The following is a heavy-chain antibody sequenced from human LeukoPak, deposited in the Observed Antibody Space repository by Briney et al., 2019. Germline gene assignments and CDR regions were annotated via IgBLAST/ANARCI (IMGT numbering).Heavy chain of an antibody. Sequence: ASVKVSCKASGYTFTGYYMHWVRQAPGQGLEWMGRINPNSGGTNYAQKLQGRVTMTTDTSTSTAYMELRSLRSDDTAVYYCARDETDDSSGYPPLGYWGQGTLVTVSS. CDR2: INPNSGGT. CDR1: GYTFTGYY. J-gene: IGHJ4*02. V-gene: IGHV1-2*06. CDR3: ARDETDDSSGYPPLGY. D-gene: IGHD3-22*01.